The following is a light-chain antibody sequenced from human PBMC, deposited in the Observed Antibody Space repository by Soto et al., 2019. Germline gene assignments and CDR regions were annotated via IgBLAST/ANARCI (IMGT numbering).Light chain of an antibody. J-gene: IGKJ1*01. CDR1: QSISTW. CDR3: QQYITYPT. V-gene: IGKV1-5*03. CDR2: KAS. Sequence: DTQMTQSPSTLSASVGDRVNITCRASQSISTWLTWYQQRPGKAPKLLIYKASNLESGVPSRFSGSGSGTEFTLTINSLQPDDLATYFCQQYITYPTFGQGTKVDIK.